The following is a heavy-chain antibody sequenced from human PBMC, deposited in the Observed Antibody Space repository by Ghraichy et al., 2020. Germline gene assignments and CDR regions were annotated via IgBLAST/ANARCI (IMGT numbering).Heavy chain of an antibody. J-gene: IGHJ5*02. CDR3: ARQVAAAGRGGNWFDP. V-gene: IGHV4-39*01. CDR1: GGSISSSSYY. CDR2: IYYSGST. Sequence: SETLSLTCTVSGGSISSSSYYWGWIRQPPGKGLEWIGSIYYSGSTYYNPSLKSRVTISVDTSKNQFSLKLSSVTAADTAVYYCARQVAAAGRGGNWFDPWGQGTLVTVSS. D-gene: IGHD6-13*01.